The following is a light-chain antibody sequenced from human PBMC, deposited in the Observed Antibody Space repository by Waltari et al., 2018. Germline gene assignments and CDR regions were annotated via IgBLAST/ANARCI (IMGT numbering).Light chain of an antibody. J-gene: IGKJ1*01. V-gene: IGKV1-39*01. CDR1: QSISSD. CDR2: AAS. CDR3: QKSSSWT. Sequence: DIQLTQSPSSLSSSVGDRVTITCRASQSISSDLNWYQQKPGKAPKVLVYAASNLQRGVPSRFSGSGSGTDFTLTISSLQPEDSATYYCQKSSSWTFGQGTKVEIK.